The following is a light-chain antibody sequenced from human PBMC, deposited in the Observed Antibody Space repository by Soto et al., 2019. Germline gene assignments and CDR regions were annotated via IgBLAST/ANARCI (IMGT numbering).Light chain of an antibody. J-gene: IGKJ5*01. CDR3: QQYGSSPPIP. CDR2: GAS. V-gene: IGKV3-20*01. CDR1: QSVSSSY. Sequence: EIVLTQSPGTLSLSPGERATLSCRASQSVSSSYLAWYQQKPGQAPRLLIYGASSRATGIPDRFSGSGSGTAFTLPISRLEPEDFAVYYCQQYGSSPPIPLGEGTRLEIK.